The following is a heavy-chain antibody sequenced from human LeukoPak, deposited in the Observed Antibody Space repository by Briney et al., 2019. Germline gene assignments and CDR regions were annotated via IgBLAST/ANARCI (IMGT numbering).Heavy chain of an antibody. CDR3: ARSVVRGMAYYFDY. V-gene: IGHV1-69*06. J-gene: IGHJ4*02. CDR1: GGTFSSYA. CDR2: IIPIFGTA. Sequence: SVKGSCKASGGTFSSYAIRWVRQAPGQGLEWMGGIIPIFGTANYAQKFQGRVTTTADKSMSTAYMELSSLRSEDTAVYYCARSVVRGMAYYFDYWGQGTLVTVSS. D-gene: IGHD3-16*01.